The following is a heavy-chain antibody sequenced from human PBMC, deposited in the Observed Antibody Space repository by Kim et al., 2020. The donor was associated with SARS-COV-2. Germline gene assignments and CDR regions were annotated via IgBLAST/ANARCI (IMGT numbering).Heavy chain of an antibody. CDR3: ARMYSSSWWTFFGY. D-gene: IGHD6-13*01. Sequence: NPSLRRLVTISVDTSKTQFPLKLSSVTAADTAVYYCARMYSSSWWTFFGYWGQGTLVTVSS. V-gene: IGHV4-59*01. J-gene: IGHJ4*02.